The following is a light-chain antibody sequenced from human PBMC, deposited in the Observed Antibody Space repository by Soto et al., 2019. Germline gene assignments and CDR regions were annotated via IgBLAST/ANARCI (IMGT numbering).Light chain of an antibody. V-gene: IGLV2-14*01. J-gene: IGLJ3*02. Sequence: QSALTQPASVSGSPGQSITISCTGTSSDVGGYNYVSWYQQHPGKAPKLMIYDVSNRPSGVSNRFSGSKSGNTASLTISGLQAEYEADYYGSSYTSSSTHWVFGGGTKLTVL. CDR3: SSYTSSSTHWV. CDR2: DVS. CDR1: SSDVGGYNY.